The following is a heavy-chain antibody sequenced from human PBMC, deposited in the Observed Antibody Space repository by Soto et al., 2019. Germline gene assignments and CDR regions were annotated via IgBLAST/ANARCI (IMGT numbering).Heavy chain of an antibody. V-gene: IGHV4-39*01. CDR1: GGSISSSSYY. CDR2: IYYSGST. Sequence: QLQLQESGPGLVKPSETLSLTCTVSGGSISSSSYYWGWIRQPPGKGLEWIGSIYYSGSTYYNPSLKSRVTISVDTSKNQFSLKLSSVTAADTAVYYCARTVLRYFDWLLYSYGMDVWGQGTTVTVSS. D-gene: IGHD3-9*01. CDR3: ARTVLRYFDWLLYSYGMDV. J-gene: IGHJ6*02.